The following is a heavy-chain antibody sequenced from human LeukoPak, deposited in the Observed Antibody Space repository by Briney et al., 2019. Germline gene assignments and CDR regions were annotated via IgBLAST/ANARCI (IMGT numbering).Heavy chain of an antibody. J-gene: IGHJ4*02. CDR3: ARENPSGYYNRPIDY. V-gene: IGHV4-39*07. D-gene: IGHD3-22*01. CDR1: GGSISSSSVY. Sequence: SETLSLTCTVSGGSISSSSVYWGWIRQPPGKGLEWIATISYSGSTTSYNPSLKSRVTISVDTSKNQFSLKLNSVTAADTAIYYCARENPSGYYNRPIDYWGQGTLVTVSS. CDR2: ISYSGSTT.